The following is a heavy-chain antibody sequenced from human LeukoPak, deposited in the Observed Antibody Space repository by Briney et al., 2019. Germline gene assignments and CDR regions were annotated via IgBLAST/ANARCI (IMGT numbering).Heavy chain of an antibody. Sequence: SETLSLTCTVSGGSISSSSYYWGWIRQPPGKGLEWIGSIYYSGSTYYNPSLKSRVTISVDTSKNQFSLKLSSVTAADTAVYYCARQVVDCSSTSCYSIFDYWGQGTLVTVSS. D-gene: IGHD2-2*01. J-gene: IGHJ4*02. CDR3: ARQVVDCSSTSCYSIFDY. V-gene: IGHV4-39*01. CDR2: IYYSGST. CDR1: GGSISSSSYY.